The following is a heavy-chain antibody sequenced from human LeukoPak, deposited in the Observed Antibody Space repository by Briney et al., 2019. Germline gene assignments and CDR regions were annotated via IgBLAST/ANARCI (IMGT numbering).Heavy chain of an antibody. CDR2: IYTSGST. CDR1: GGSISSYY. V-gene: IGHV4-4*07. J-gene: IGHJ4*02. D-gene: IGHD3-22*01. CDR3: ARGSFDYYDSSGYPVSDFDY. Sequence: PSETLSLTCTVSGGSISSYYWSWIRQPAGKGLEWIGRIYTSGSTNYNPSLKSRVAISVDTSKNQFSLKLSSVTAADTAVYYCARGSFDYYDSSGYPVSDFDYWGQGTLVTVSS.